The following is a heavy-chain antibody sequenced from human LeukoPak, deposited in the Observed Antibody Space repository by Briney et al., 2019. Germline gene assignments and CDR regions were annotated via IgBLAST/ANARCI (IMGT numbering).Heavy chain of an antibody. CDR3: ARVNILTGYPYYYYGMDV. J-gene: IGHJ6*02. Sequence: ASVTVSCKASGYTFTGYYMHWVRQAPGQGLEWMGWINPNSGGTNYAQKFQGRVTMTRDTSISTAYMELSRLRSDDTAVYYCARVNILTGYPYYYYGMDVWGQGTTVTVSS. D-gene: IGHD3-9*01. CDR2: INPNSGGT. CDR1: GYTFTGYY. V-gene: IGHV1-2*02.